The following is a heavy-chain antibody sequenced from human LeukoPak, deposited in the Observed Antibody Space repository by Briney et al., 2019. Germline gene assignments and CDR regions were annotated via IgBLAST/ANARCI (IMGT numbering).Heavy chain of an antibody. CDR1: GGISSNFA. CDR2: ITGLFATA. D-gene: IGHD3-22*01. V-gene: IGHV1-69*05. J-gene: IGHJ4*02. CDR3: ARLSGYYSGDFDY. Sequence: SVKVSCKASGGISSNFAIHWVRQAPGQGLEWMGQITGLFATAHYAQKFQGRVTITTDESTGAVYMELSSLRSEDTAVYYCARLSGYYSGDFDYWGQGTLVTVSS.